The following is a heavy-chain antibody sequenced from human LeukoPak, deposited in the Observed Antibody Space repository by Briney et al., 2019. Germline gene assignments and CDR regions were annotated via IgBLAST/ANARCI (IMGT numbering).Heavy chain of an antibody. Sequence: TGGSLRLSCTASGFTFSTYAMNWVRQAPGKGLEWVSGISGSGVSTHYADSVKGRFTISRDNSNNTLYLQMSSLGAEDTAVYYCAKDWGMGDQLLRFDYWGQGTLVTVSS. V-gene: IGHV3-23*01. CDR3: AKDWGMGDQLLRFDY. CDR1: GFTFSTYA. J-gene: IGHJ4*02. CDR2: ISGSGVST. D-gene: IGHD2-2*01.